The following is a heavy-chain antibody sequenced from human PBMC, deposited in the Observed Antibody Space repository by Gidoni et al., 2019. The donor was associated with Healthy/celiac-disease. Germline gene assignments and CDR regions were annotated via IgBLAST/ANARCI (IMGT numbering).Heavy chain of an antibody. CDR1: GGSFSGYY. Sequence: QVQLQQWGAGLLKPSETLSLTCAVYGGSFSGYYWSWIRQPPGKGLEWIGEINHSGSTNYNPSLKSRVTISVDTSKNQFSLKLSSVTAADTAVYYCARVSSIAARRAYYYYYMDVWGKGTTVTVSS. J-gene: IGHJ6*03. D-gene: IGHD6-6*01. V-gene: IGHV4-34*01. CDR3: ARVSSIAARRAYYYYYMDV. CDR2: INHSGST.